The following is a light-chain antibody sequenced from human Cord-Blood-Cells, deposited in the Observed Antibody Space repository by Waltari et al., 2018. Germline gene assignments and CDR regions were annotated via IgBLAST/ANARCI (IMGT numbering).Light chain of an antibody. CDR2: DVS. Sequence: QSALTQPASVSGSPGQSITISCTGTSSDVGGYNYVSWYQQHPGKAPKLMIYDVSKRPSGVSNRFSGSKSGNTASLTISGLKAEDEADYYCSSYTSSSTFVFGGGTKLTVL. J-gene: IGLJ3*02. CDR3: SSYTSSSTFV. V-gene: IGLV2-14*01. CDR1: SSDVGGYNY.